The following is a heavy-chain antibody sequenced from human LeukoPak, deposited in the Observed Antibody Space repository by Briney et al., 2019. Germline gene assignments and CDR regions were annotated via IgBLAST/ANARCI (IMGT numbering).Heavy chain of an antibody. J-gene: IGHJ4*02. D-gene: IGHD3-10*01. CDR2: IYSDGST. V-gene: IGHV3-53*01. CDR1: GFTVSSNY. CDR3: AKVSLWFGEFYFDY. Sequence: GGSLRLSCAASGFTVSSNYMSWVRQAPGKGLKWVSEIYSDGSTYYAASVKGRFSISRDNFKNTVYLQMNSLRAEDTAVYYCAKVSLWFGEFYFDYWGQGTLVTVSS.